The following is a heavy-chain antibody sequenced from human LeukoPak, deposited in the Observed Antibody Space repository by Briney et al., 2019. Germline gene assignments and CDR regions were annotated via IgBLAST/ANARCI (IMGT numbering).Heavy chain of an antibody. Sequence: PGGSLRLSCAASGFTFSSYAMSWVRQAPGKGLEWVSAISGSGGSTYYADSVKGRFTISRDNSKNTLYLQMNSLRAEDTAVYYCAKDHCSLSTSCYETAFDIWGQGTMVTVSS. CDR2: ISGSGGST. CDR1: GFTFSSYA. J-gene: IGHJ3*02. D-gene: IGHD2-2*01. V-gene: IGHV3-23*01. CDR3: AKDHCSLSTSCYETAFDI.